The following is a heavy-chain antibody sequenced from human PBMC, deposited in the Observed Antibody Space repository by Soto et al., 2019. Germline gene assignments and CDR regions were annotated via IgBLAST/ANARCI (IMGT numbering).Heavy chain of an antibody. D-gene: IGHD2-8*01. CDR3: ARGYCTNGVCLYYYYYYMDV. V-gene: IGHV4-31*03. Sequence: SETLSLTCTVSGGSISSGGYYWSWIRQHPGKGLEWIGYIYYSGSTYYNPSLKSRVTIPVDTSKNQFSLKLSSVTAADTAVYYRARGYCTNGVCLYYYYYYMDVWGKGTTVTGLL. CDR1: GGSISSGGYY. CDR2: IYYSGST. J-gene: IGHJ6*03.